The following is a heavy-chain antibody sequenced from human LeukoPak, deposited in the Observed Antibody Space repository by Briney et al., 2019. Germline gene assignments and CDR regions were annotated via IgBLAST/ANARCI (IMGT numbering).Heavy chain of an antibody. Sequence: PGGSLRLSCAASGFTFSSYSMNWVRQAPGKGLEWVSSISSSSSYIYYADSVEGRFTISRDNAKNSLYLQMNSLRAEDTAVYYCAAPPLDYYDSSGYYQNWGQGTLVTVSS. V-gene: IGHV3-21*01. CDR2: ISSSSSYI. CDR3: AAPPLDYYDSSGYYQN. D-gene: IGHD3-22*01. J-gene: IGHJ4*02. CDR1: GFTFSSYS.